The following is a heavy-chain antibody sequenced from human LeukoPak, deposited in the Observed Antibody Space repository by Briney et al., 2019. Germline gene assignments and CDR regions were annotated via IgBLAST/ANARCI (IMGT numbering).Heavy chain of an antibody. J-gene: IGHJ4*02. CDR2: IHHSGSGT. V-gene: IGHV4-4*09. CDR3: ATLRGASTAVFDS. CDR1: GDSINIEY. Sequence: SSETLSLTCTVSGDSINIEYWSWIRQPPGKGLEWVGYIHHSGSGTNYSPSLKSRLTISVDTSKRQISLKLSSATAADTALYYCATLRGASTAVFDSWGQGILVTVSS. D-gene: IGHD2-21*02.